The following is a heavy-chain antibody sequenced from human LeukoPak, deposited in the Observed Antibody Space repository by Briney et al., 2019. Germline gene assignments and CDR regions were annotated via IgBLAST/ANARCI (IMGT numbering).Heavy chain of an antibody. CDR3: ATDLG. CDR2: VEHDGSRT. V-gene: IGHV3-74*01. CDR1: GFTFTSYW. D-gene: IGHD4-17*01. J-gene: IGHJ4*02. Sequence: GGSLRLSCAASGFTFTSYWMHWVRQPPGKGLVWVSRVEHDGSRTAYADSVTGRFTISRDNTRNMVYLQMNSLRAEDTAVYYCATDLGWGQGTLVTVSS.